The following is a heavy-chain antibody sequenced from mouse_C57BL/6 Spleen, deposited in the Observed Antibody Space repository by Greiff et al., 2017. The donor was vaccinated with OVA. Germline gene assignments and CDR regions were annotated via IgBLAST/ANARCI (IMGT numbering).Heavy chain of an antibody. Sequence: DVQLVESGEGLVKPGGSLKLSCAASGFTFSSYAMSWVRQTPEKRLEWVAYISSGGDYIYYADTVKGRFTISRDNSRNTLYLQRSSLKSEDIAMYYCTRDENYGSNYPWDFDVWGTGTTVTVSS. CDR1: GFTFSSYA. CDR2: ISSGGDYI. CDR3: TRDENYGSNYPWDFDV. J-gene: IGHJ1*03. V-gene: IGHV5-9-1*02. D-gene: IGHD1-1*01.